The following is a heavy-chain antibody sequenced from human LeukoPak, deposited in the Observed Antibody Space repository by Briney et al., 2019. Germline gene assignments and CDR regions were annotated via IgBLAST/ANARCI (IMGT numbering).Heavy chain of an antibody. CDR2: ISGNYGST. CDR3: AKVVLLLTASDAFDF. J-gene: IGHJ3*01. CDR1: GFTFSSNA. V-gene: IGHV3-23*01. Sequence: GGSLRLSCAASGFTFSSNAMGWVRQAPGKGLEWVSTISGNYGSTCYADSVKGRFTISRDNFKNTVFLRMNSLRAEDTAVYYCAKVVLLLTASDAFDFWGQGTKVTVSS. D-gene: IGHD2-21*02.